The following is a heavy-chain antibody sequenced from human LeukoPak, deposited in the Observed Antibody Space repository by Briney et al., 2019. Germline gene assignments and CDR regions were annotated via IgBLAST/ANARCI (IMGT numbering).Heavy chain of an antibody. CDR3: ARDGGNYRKRYNWFDH. Sequence: SETLSLTCTVSGGSISSYYWSWIRQPAGKGLEWIGRIYTSGSTNYNPSLKSRVTMSVDTSKNQFSLKLSSVTAADTAVYYCARDGGNYRKRYNWFDHWGQGTLVTVSS. CDR2: IYTSGST. CDR1: GGSISSYY. V-gene: IGHV4-4*07. J-gene: IGHJ5*02. D-gene: IGHD1-7*01.